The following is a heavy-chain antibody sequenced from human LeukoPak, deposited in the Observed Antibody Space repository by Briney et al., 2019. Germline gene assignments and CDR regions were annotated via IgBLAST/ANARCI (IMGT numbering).Heavy chain of an antibody. D-gene: IGHD2-2*02. CDR1: GGSISSGSYY. Sequence: SQTLSLTCTVSGGSISSGSYYWSWIRQPAGKGLEWIGRIYTSGSTNYHPSLKSRVTISVDTSKNQFSLKLSSVTAADTAVYYCARDLGTSCYKGCDWFDPWGQGTLVTVSS. CDR3: ARDLGTSCYKGCDWFDP. J-gene: IGHJ5*02. V-gene: IGHV4-61*02. CDR2: IYTSGST.